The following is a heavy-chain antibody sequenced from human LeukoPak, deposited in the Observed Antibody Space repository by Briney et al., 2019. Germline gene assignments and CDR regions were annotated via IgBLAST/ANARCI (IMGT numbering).Heavy chain of an antibody. Sequence: ASVKVSCKASGYSFTVYYIHWVRQAPGQGLEWMGWVNSNIGDTYYAQKFRGRLAITRDKSITTVHMELSSLRSNDTAVYYCARDVLGYDSSASDWGQGTLVTVSS. CDR3: ARDVLGYDSSASD. D-gene: IGHD3-22*01. CDR2: VNSNIGDT. V-gene: IGHV1-2*02. CDR1: GYSFTVYY. J-gene: IGHJ4*02.